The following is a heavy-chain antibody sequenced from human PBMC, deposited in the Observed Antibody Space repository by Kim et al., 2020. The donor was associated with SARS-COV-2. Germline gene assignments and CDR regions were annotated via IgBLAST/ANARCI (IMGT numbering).Heavy chain of an antibody. J-gene: IGHJ4*02. CDR2: IWYDGSNK. D-gene: IGHD2-15*01. CDR3: ARDPSACYCSGGSCYCDYFDY. V-gene: IGHV3-33*01. Sequence: GGSLRLSCAASGFTFSSYGMHWVRQAPGKGLEWVAVIWYDGSNKYYADSVKGRFTISRDNSKNTLYLQMNSLRAEDTAVYYCARDPSACYCSGGSCYCDYFDYWGQGTLVTVSS. CDR1: GFTFSSYG.